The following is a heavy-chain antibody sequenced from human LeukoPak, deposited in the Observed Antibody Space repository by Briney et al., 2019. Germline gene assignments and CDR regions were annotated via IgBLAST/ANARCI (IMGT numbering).Heavy chain of an antibody. V-gene: IGHV3-23*01. CDR1: GFTFSNYA. Sequence: PGGSLRLSCAASGFTFSNYAMTWVRQAPGKGLEWVSAISGSGDRTYFADSVKGRFSISRDNSKNTLYLQMNSLRAEDTAVYYCAKDAGIAVGGFFDYWGQGTLVTVSS. J-gene: IGHJ4*02. CDR3: AKDAGIAVGGFFDY. CDR2: ISGSGDRT. D-gene: IGHD6-19*01.